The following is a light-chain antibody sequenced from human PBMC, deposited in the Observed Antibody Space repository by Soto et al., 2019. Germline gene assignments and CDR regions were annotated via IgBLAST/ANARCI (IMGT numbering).Light chain of an antibody. J-gene: IGKJ4*01. V-gene: IGKV1-27*01. CDR2: AAS. CDR3: QKFNAVPT. Sequence: DLQMTQSPSSLSASVGDRVTITCRASQAINNYLAWYQQKPGKVPTLLISAASTLQSGVPSRFSVSGSGTDFTLTISSLQPEDVATYYCQKFNAVPTFGGGTKVEI. CDR1: QAINNY.